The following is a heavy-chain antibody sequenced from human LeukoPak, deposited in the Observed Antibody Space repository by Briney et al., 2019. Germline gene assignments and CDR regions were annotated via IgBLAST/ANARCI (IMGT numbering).Heavy chain of an antibody. CDR2: IIPIFGTA. V-gene: IGHV1-69*13. J-gene: IGHJ4*02. CDR3: ASGDQVVVPAAFDY. CDR1: GGTFSSYG. Sequence: SVKVSCKASGGTFSSYGISWVRQAPGQGLEWMGGIIPIFGTANYAQKFQGRVTITADESTSTANMELSSLRSEDTAVYYCASGDQVVVPAAFDYWGQGTLVTVSS. D-gene: IGHD2-2*01.